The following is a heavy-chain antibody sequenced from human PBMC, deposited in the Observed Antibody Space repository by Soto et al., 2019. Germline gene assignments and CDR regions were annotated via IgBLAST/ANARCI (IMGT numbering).Heavy chain of an antibody. J-gene: IGHJ3*02. Sequence: ASVKVSCKASGYTFTGYYLHWVRQAPGQGLEWMGWINPNSGGTNYAQKFQGRVTMTRDTSISTAYMELSRLRSDDTAVYYCVRFQGGIYDSSGDDAFDIWGQGTMVTVSS. D-gene: IGHD3-22*01. CDR1: GYTFTGYY. CDR3: VRFQGGIYDSSGDDAFDI. CDR2: INPNSGGT. V-gene: IGHV1-2*02.